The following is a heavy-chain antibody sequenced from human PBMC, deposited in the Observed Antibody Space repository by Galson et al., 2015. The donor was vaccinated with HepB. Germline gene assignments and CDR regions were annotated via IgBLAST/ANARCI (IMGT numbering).Heavy chain of an antibody. Sequence: LSLTCTVSRYSITNGYYWAWIRQSPGKGLEWIASIDYRGSTYYNPSLKSRVTISVDTSKNQFSLRLSSVTAADTAEYYCGRSAADSRLPYYYYAPDVWGQGTTVTVSS. J-gene: IGHJ6*02. CDR1: RYSITNGYY. CDR2: IDYRGST. CDR3: GRSAADSRLPYYYYAPDV. V-gene: IGHV4-38-2*02. D-gene: IGHD2-2*01.